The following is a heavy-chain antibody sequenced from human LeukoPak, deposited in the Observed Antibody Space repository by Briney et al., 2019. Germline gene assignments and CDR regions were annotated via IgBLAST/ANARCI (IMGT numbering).Heavy chain of an antibody. CDR3: ARVVRLGELSL. J-gene: IGHJ4*02. CDR2: ISAYNGNT. D-gene: IGHD3-16*02. CDR1: GYTFTSYG. V-gene: IGHV1-18*01. Sequence: AASVKVSFKASGYTFTSYGISWVRQAPGQGLEWMGWISAYNGNTNYAQKLQGRVTMTTDTSTSTAYMELRSLRSDDTAVYYCARVVRLGELSLWGQGTLVTVSS.